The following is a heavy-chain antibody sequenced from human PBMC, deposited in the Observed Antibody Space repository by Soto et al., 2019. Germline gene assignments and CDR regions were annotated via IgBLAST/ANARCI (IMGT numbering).Heavy chain of an antibody. Sequence: QVQLQQWGAGLLKPSETLSLTCAVYGGSFSGYYWSWIRQPPGKGLEWIGEINHSGSTNYNPSLKRRVTISVDTSKNQFSLKLSSVTAADTAVYYCARTSPYGQDYYYGMDVWGQGTTVTVSS. J-gene: IGHJ6*02. CDR3: ARTSPYGQDYYYGMDV. V-gene: IGHV4-34*01. D-gene: IGHD2-21*01. CDR1: GGSFSGYY. CDR2: INHSGST.